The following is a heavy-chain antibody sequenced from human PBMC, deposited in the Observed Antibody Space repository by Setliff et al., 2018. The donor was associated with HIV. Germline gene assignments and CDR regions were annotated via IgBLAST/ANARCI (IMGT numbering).Heavy chain of an antibody. V-gene: IGHV4-59*01. CDR3: ARGDGTKYYYYYYMDV. CDR2: IYYSGST. Sequence: SETLSLTCTVSGGSISSSYWSWIRQPPGKGLEWIGYIYYSGSTNYHPSLKSRVTISVDTSKNQFSLKLSSVTAADTAVYYCARGDGTKYYYYYYMDVWGKGTTVTVSS. CDR1: GGSISSSY. J-gene: IGHJ6*03. D-gene: IGHD1-7*01.